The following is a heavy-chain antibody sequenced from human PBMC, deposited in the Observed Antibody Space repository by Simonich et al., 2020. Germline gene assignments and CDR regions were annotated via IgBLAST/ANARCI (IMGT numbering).Heavy chain of an antibody. Sequence: QLQLQESGPGLVKPSETLSLTCTVSGGSISSSSYYWGWIRQPPGKGLEWIGRIYYSGSTYYNPSLKSRVTISVDTSKNQFSLKLSSVTAADTAVDYCGRWAYSSSYFDYWGQGTLVTVSS. CDR1: GGSISSSSYY. CDR2: IYYSGST. D-gene: IGHD6-6*01. V-gene: IGHV4-39*01. J-gene: IGHJ4*02. CDR3: GRWAYSSSYFDY.